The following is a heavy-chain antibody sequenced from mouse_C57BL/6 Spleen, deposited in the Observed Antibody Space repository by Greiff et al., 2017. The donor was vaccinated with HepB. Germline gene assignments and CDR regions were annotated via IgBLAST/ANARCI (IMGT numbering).Heavy chain of an antibody. D-gene: IGHD4-1*01. CDR2: INPSSGYT. V-gene: IGHV1-7*01. Sequence: QVQLQQSGAELAKPGASVKLSCKASGYTFTSYWMHWVKQRPGQGLEWIGYINPSSGYTKYNQKFKDKATLTADKSSSTAYMQLSSLTTEDSAIYYCARWINWESMDYWGQGTSVTVSS. CDR1: GYTFTSYW. J-gene: IGHJ4*01. CDR3: ARWINWESMDY.